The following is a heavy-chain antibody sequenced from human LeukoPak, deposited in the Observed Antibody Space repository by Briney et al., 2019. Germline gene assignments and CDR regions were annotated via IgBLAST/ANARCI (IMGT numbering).Heavy chain of an antibody. Sequence: SETLSLTCAVYGGSFSGYYWSWIRQPPGKGLEWIGEINHSGSTNYNPSLKSRVTISVDTSKNQFSLKLSSVTAADTAVYYCARSYSSSWGGLYYYYYYYMDVWGKGTTVTVSS. CDR2: INHSGST. CDR3: ARSYSSSWGGLYYYYYYYMDV. D-gene: IGHD6-13*01. CDR1: GGSFSGYY. J-gene: IGHJ6*03. V-gene: IGHV4-34*01.